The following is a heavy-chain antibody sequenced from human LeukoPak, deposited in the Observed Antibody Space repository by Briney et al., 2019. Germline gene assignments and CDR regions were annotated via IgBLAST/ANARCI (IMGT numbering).Heavy chain of an antibody. CDR2: IIPIFGTA. CDR3: VREVGGSIFGVVTNWFDP. D-gene: IGHD3-3*01. Sequence: ASVKVSCKASGGTFSSYAISWVRQAPGQGLEWMGGIIPIFGTANYAQKFQGRVTITADESTSTAYMELSSLRSEDTAVYYCVREVGGSIFGVVTNWFDPWGQGTLVTVSS. V-gene: IGHV1-69*13. J-gene: IGHJ5*02. CDR1: GGTFSSYA.